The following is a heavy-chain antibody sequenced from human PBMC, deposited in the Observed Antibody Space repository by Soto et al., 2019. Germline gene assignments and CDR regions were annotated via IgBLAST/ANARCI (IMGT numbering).Heavy chain of an antibody. D-gene: IGHD1-1*01. V-gene: IGHV4-34*01. J-gene: IGHJ3*02. CDR2: MSHSGGT. Sequence: QVQLQQWGAGLLKPSETLSLTCAVYGGSVSSGSYYWSWIRQPPGKGLEWIGEMSHSGGTHFNPSLKGRVTISVDTSKNQFSLKMSFVTAADTALYYCARVERGTATTVVDAFDIWGPWTMVTVSS. CDR3: ARVERGTATTVVDAFDI. CDR1: GGSVSSGSYY.